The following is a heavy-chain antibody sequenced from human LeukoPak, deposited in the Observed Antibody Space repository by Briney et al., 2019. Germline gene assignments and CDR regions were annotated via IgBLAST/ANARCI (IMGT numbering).Heavy chain of an antibody. V-gene: IGHV4-59*08. Sequence: SETLSLTCTVSGGSISSYYWSWIRQPPGKGLEWIGYIYYSGSTNYNPSLKSRVTISVDTSKNQFSLKLSSVTAADTAVYYCARGEGDVGDWFDPWGQGTLVTVSS. CDR2: IYYSGST. CDR3: ARGEGDVGDWFDP. CDR1: GGSISSYY. D-gene: IGHD2-21*01. J-gene: IGHJ5*02.